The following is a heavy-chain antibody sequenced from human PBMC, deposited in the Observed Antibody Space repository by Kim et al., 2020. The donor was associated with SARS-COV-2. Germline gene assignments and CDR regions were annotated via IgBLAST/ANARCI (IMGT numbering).Heavy chain of an antibody. V-gene: IGHV3-48*03. D-gene: IGHD5-18*01. CDR1: GFTFSSYE. CDR3: APTPARDTAMALTSFDY. J-gene: IGHJ4*02. CDR2: ISSSGSTI. Sequence: GGSLRLSCAASGFTFSSYEMNWVRQAPGKGLEWVSYISSSGSTIYYADSVKGRFTISRDNAKNSLYLQMNSLRAEDTAVYYCAPTPARDTAMALTSFDYWGQGTLVTVSS.